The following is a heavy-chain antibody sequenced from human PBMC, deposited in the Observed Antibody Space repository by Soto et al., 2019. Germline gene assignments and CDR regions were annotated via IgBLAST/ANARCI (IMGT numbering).Heavy chain of an antibody. Sequence: SVKVSCKASGGTFSSYAISWVRQAPGQGLAWMGGIIPILGIANYAQKFQGRVTITADKSTDTAYMELSSLRSEDTAVYYCAREYGRSDRSVDAFDIWGQGTMVTVSS. CDR3: AREYGRSDRSVDAFDI. J-gene: IGHJ3*02. V-gene: IGHV1-69*10. D-gene: IGHD4-17*01. CDR2: IIPILGIA. CDR1: GGTFSSYA.